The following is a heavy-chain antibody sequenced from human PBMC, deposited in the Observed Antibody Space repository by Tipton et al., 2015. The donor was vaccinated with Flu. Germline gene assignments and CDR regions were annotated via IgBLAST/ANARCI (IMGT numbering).Heavy chain of an antibody. J-gene: IGHJ3*02. V-gene: IGHV4-39*07. D-gene: IGHD2-15*01. CDR2: INPSGST. CDR1: GVSISSGGSY. Sequence: TLSLTCSVSGVSISSGGSYWSWIRQPPGKGLEWIGEINPSGSTNYNPSLKSRVTISGDTSKNQVSLKLSSVTAADTAVYYCAAHCSGGSCSHAFDIWGQGTMVTVSS. CDR3: AAHCSGGSCSHAFDI.